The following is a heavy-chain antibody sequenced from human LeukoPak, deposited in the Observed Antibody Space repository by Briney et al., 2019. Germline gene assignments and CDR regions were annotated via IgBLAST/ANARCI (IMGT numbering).Heavy chain of an antibody. D-gene: IGHD3-10*01. CDR1: GGSISSSSYY. Sequence: SETLSLTCTVSGGSISSSSYYWGWIRQPPGKGLEWIGSMYHSGSTYYNPSLKSRVTISVDTSKNQFSLKLSSVTAADTAVYYCARDRTTWFGERELDYWGQGTLVTVSS. CDR3: ARDRTTWFGERELDY. J-gene: IGHJ4*02. CDR2: MYHSGST. V-gene: IGHV4-39*07.